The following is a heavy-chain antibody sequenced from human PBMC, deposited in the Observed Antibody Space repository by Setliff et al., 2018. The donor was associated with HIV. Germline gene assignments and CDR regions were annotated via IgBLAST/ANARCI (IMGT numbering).Heavy chain of an antibody. CDR3: ATRYCSSTSCYAYDAFDI. CDR1: GGSISSSSYY. V-gene: IGHV4-39*07. CDR2: IYYSGST. D-gene: IGHD2-2*01. J-gene: IGHJ3*02. Sequence: KPSETLSLTCTVSGGSISSSSYYWGWIRQPPGKGLEWIGSIYYSGSTNYNPSLRSRVTISVDTSKNQFSLKLSSVTAADTAVYYCATRYCSSTSCYAYDAFDIWGQGTMVTVSS.